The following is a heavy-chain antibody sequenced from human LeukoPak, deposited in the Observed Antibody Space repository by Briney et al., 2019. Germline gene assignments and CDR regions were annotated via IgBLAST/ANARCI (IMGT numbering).Heavy chain of an antibody. CDR2: ISYDGSNK. CDR1: GFTLSSCG. V-gene: IGHV3-30*18. Sequence: GGSLRLSCAASGFTLSSCGMHWVRQAPGKGLEWVAVISYDGSNKYYADSVKGRFTISRDNSKNTLYLQMNSLRAEDTAVYYCAKSIGTPGRGVGFDYWGQGTLVTVSS. CDR3: AKSIGTPGRGVGFDY. J-gene: IGHJ4*02. D-gene: IGHD1-1*01.